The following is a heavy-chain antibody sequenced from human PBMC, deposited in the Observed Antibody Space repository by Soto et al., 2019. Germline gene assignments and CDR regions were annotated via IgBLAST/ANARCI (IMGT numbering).Heavy chain of an antibody. CDR1: GFTFSNYN. J-gene: IGHJ5*02. D-gene: IGHD3-9*01. CDR2: ISSSSSYI. V-gene: IGHV3-21*01. CDR3: ASQYAFLTGSQFDP. Sequence: EVQLVESGGGLVKPGGSLRLSCAASGFTFSNYNMNWVRQAPGKGLEWVSSISSSSSYIYYADSVKGRFTISRDNAKNSLYLQMNSLRAEDTAIYFCASQYAFLTGSQFDPRGQGTRVTVSS.